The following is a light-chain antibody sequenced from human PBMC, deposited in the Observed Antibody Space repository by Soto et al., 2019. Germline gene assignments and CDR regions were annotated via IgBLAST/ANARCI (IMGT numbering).Light chain of an antibody. CDR1: SSDVGGYNY. CDR2: DVS. J-gene: IGLJ1*01. V-gene: IGLV2-14*01. CDR3: SSYTSSSTLYV. Sequence: QSALTQPASVSGSPGQSITISCTGTSSDVGGYNYVSWYQQHPGKAPKLMIYDVSNRPSGVSTRFSGSKSVNTASLTISGLQAEDEAEYYCSSYTSSSTLYVVGTGTKVTVL.